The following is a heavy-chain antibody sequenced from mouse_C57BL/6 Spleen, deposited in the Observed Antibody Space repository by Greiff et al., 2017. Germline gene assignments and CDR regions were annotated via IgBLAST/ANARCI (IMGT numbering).Heavy chain of an antibody. CDR1: GYSFTGYF. D-gene: IGHD2-1*01. V-gene: IGHV1-20*01. Sequence: VQLQQSGPELVKPGDSVKISCKASGYSFTGYFMNWVMQSHGKSLEWIGRINPYNGDTFYNQKFKGKATLTVDKSSSTAHMELRSLTSEDSAVYYCARGGNYWYFDVWGTGTTVTVSS. CDR2: INPYNGDT. J-gene: IGHJ1*03. CDR3: ARGGNYWYFDV.